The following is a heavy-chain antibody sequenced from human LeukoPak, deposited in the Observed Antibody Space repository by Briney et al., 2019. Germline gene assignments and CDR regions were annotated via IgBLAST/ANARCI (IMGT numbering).Heavy chain of an antibody. Sequence: GGSLRLSCAASGFTFSNAWMSWVRQAPGKGLEWVGRIKSKTDGGTTDYAAPVKGRFTISRDDSKNTLYLQMNSLKTEDTAVYYCTRRYGSGSFDYWGQGTLVTVSS. CDR3: TRRYGSGSFDY. J-gene: IGHJ4*02. D-gene: IGHD3-10*01. V-gene: IGHV3-15*01. CDR2: IKSKTDGGTT. CDR1: GFTFSNAW.